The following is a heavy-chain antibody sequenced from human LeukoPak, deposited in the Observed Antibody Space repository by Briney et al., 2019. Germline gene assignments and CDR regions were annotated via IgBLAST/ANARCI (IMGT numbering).Heavy chain of an antibody. Sequence: SETLSLTCTVSGASISSSTYYWGWIRQPPGEGLEWIGYTYYSSSTYYNPSLKSRVTISVDTSKNQFSLMLNSVTAADTAVYYCATPGRIAVAGQFDYWGQGTLVTVSS. CDR3: ATPGRIAVAGQFDY. CDR1: GASISSSTYY. V-gene: IGHV4-39*01. CDR2: TYYSSST. J-gene: IGHJ4*02. D-gene: IGHD6-19*01.